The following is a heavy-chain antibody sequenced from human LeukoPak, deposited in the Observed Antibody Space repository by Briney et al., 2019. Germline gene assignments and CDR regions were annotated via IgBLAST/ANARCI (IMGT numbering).Heavy chain of an antibody. CDR1: GYTFTGYY. D-gene: IGHD3-10*01. CDR3: ARDYGSGNYPYMDV. J-gene: IGHJ6*02. CDR2: INPNSGGT. V-gene: IGHV1-2*02. Sequence: ASVKVSCKASGYTFTGYYMHWVRQAPGQGLEWMGWINPNSGGTNYAQKFQGRVTMTRDTSISTAYMELTRLRSDDTAVYYCARDYGSGNYPYMDVWGQGTTVTVSS.